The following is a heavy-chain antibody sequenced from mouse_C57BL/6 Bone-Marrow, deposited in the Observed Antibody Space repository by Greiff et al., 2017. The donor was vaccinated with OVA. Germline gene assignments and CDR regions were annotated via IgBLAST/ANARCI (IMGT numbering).Heavy chain of an antibody. J-gene: IGHJ3*01. CDR1: GYSITSGYY. CDR3: ARAGERFAY. CDR2: ISYDGSN. Sequence: VQLKQSGPGLVKPSQSLSLTCSVTGYSITSGYYWNWIRQFPGNKLEWMGYISYDGSNNYNPSLKNRISITRDTSKNQFFLKLNSVTTEDTATYYCARAGERFAYWGQGTLVTVSA. V-gene: IGHV3-6*01.